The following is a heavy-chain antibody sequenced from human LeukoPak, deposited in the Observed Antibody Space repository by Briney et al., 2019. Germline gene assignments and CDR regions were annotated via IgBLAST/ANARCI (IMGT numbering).Heavy chain of an antibody. CDR2: ISSSSSCI. V-gene: IGHV3-21*01. J-gene: IGHJ4*02. CDR3: ARDWYSSSWYEYYFDY. CDR1: GFTFSSYS. Sequence: GGSLRLSCAASGFTFSSYSMNWVRQAPGKGLEWVSSISSSSSCIYYADSVKGRFTISRDNAKNSLYLQMNSLRAEDTAVYYCARDWYSSSWYEYYFDYWGQGTLVTVSS. D-gene: IGHD6-13*01.